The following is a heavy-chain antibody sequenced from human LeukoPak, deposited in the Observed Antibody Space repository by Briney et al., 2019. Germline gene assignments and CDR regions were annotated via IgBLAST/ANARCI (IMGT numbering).Heavy chain of an antibody. J-gene: IGHJ4*02. CDR1: GYTLTSCF. CDR2: INPSGGST. CDR3: ARGPYSGDWHFDF. D-gene: IGHD6-19*01. Sequence: ASVKASCKASGYTLTSCFIHWVRQAPGQGLEWMGVINPSGGSTSYAQKFQGRVTMTRDTSTSTVSMELSSLRFEDTAVYYCARGPYSGDWHFDFWGQGTLVTVSS. V-gene: IGHV1-46*01.